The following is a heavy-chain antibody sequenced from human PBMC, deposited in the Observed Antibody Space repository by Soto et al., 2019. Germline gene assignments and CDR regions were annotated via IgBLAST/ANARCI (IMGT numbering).Heavy chain of an antibody. CDR3: AREVLWSRYFDY. CDR1: GFIFSNYV. D-gene: IGHD2-21*01. Sequence: QVQLVESGGGVVQPGRSLRLSCAASGFIFSNYVMYWVRQAPGKGLEWVAFMSYDGTTKYYADSVKGRFTISRDNSKNTLYLQMNNLRPEDTGVYYCAREVLWSRYFDYWGQGTPVTVSS. J-gene: IGHJ4*02. CDR2: MSYDGTTK. V-gene: IGHV3-30-3*01.